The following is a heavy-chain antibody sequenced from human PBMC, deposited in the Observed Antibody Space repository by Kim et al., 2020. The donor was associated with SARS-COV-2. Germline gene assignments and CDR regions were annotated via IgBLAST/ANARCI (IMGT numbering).Heavy chain of an antibody. V-gene: IGHV3-23*01. D-gene: IGHD3-3*01. CDR3: AKDGVRFWSGHLPYYFDY. CDR1: GFTFSSYA. CDR2: ISGSGGST. Sequence: GGSLRLSCAASGFTFSSYAMSWVRQAPGKGLEWVSAISGSGGSTYYADSVKGRFTISRDNSKNTLYLQMNSLRAEDTAVYYCAKDGVRFWSGHLPYYFDYWGQGTLVTVSS. J-gene: IGHJ4*02.